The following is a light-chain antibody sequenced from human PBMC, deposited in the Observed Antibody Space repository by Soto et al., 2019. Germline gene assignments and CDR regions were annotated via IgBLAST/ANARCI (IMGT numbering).Light chain of an antibody. J-gene: IGLJ1*01. CDR1: SSTAGGFNV. CDR3: CSYVGATNYV. Sequence: QSVLTQPASVSGSPGQSITISCTGTSSTAGGFNVVSWYQQHPGKAPKVIIYEGIKRPSGVSNRLSGSNSGSTASLTISGLQAAGEADYHCCSYVGATNYVFGTGTKVTVL. V-gene: IGLV2-23*01. CDR2: EGI.